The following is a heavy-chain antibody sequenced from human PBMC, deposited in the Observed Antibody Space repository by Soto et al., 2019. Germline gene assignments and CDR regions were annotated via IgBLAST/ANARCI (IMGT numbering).Heavy chain of an antibody. J-gene: IGHJ4*02. CDR3: AKDRAVAEAYYFDY. Sequence: PGGSLRLSCTASGVTVGTYAMSWVRQAPGKGLEWVSAISGSASSTYYVDSVKGRFTISRDNSKNTLYLQMNILRVEDTAIYYCAKDRAVAEAYYFDYWGQGTPVTVSS. V-gene: IGHV3-23*01. CDR1: GVTVGTYA. D-gene: IGHD2-15*01. CDR2: ISGSASST.